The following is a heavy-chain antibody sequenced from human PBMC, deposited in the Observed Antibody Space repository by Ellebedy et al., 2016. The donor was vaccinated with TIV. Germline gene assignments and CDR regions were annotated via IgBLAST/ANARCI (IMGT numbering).Heavy chain of an antibody. CDR3: VDVVVPAAIRVLGAYYGMDV. CDR1: GFTFSSYA. CDR2: ISGSGGST. D-gene: IGHD2-2*01. V-gene: IGHV3-23*01. Sequence: GGSLRLXXAASGFTFSSYAMSWVRQAPGKGLEWVSAISGSGGSTYYADSVKGRFTISRDNSKNTLYLQMNSLRAEDTAVYYCVDVVVPAAIRVLGAYYGMDVWGQGTTVTVSS. J-gene: IGHJ6*02.